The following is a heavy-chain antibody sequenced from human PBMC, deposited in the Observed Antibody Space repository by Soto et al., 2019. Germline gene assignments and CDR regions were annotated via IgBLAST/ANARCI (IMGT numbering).Heavy chain of an antibody. D-gene: IGHD2-15*01. CDR3: ARHHFFCTGGSCYLQAYHYYGLDV. CDR2: MFYFGST. V-gene: IGHV4-39*01. CDR1: GGSFSSSSHY. Sequence: SETLSLTCTVFGGSFSSSSHYWGWIRQPPGKGLEWLGTMFYFGSTYYNTSLESRVTISVDPSKNQFSLKLSSVTAADTAVYYCARHHFFCTGGSCYLQAYHYYGLDVWGQGTTVTVSS. J-gene: IGHJ6*02.